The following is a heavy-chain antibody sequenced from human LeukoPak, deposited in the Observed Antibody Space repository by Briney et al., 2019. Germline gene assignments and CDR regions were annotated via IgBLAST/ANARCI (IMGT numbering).Heavy chain of an antibody. CDR3: ARDYRGYRAPYYFDY. CDR1: GFTFSSYA. J-gene: IGHJ4*02. CDR2: IKQDGSEK. D-gene: IGHD2-15*01. V-gene: IGHV3-7*01. Sequence: GGSLRLSCAASGFTFSSYAMSWVRQAPGKGLEWVANIKQDGSEKYYVDSVKGRFTISRDNAKSSLYLQMNSLRAEDTAVYYCARDYRGYRAPYYFDYWGQGTLVIVSS.